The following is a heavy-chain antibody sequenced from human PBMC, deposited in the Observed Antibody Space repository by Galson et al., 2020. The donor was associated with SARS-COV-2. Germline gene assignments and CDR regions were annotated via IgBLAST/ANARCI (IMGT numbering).Heavy chain of an antibody. V-gene: IGHV3-73*01. J-gene: IGHJ3*02. CDR3: TRRRYYDSSGYYSVDDAFDI. CDR1: GFTFSGSA. Sequence: GESLKISCAASGFTFSGSAMHWVRQASGKGLEWVGRIRSKANSYATAYAASVKGRFTISRDDSKNTAYLQMNSLKTEDTAVYYCTRRRYYDSSGYYSVDDAFDIWGQGTMVTVSS. D-gene: IGHD3-22*01. CDR2: IRSKANSYAT.